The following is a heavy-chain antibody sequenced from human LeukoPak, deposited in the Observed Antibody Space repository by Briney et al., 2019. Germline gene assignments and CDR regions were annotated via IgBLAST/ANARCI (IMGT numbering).Heavy chain of an antibody. CDR3: ARALSGCILCFDY. J-gene: IGHJ4*02. Sequence: GASVKDSCKASAYTFTSYDINWLRQATGQGLEWMGWMNPNSGDTGYAQKFQGRVTMTRNTSINTAYMELSSLRSEDTAVYYCARALSGCILCFDYWGQGSLVTVSS. CDR1: AYTFTSYD. D-gene: IGHD6-19*01. V-gene: IGHV1-8*01. CDR2: MNPNSGDT.